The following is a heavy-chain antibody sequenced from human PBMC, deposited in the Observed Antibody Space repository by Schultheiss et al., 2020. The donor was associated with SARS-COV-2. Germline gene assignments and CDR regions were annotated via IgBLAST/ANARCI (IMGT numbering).Heavy chain of an antibody. V-gene: IGHV4-34*01. CDR2: INHSGST. CDR3: ARGPSGMDV. Sequence: SETLSLTCAVYGGSFSGYYWSWIRQSPGKGLEWIGEINHSGSTNYNPSLKSRVTILVDTSKNQFSLKLSSVTAADTAVYYCARGPSGMDVWGQGTTVTVSS. J-gene: IGHJ6*02. CDR1: GGSFSGYY.